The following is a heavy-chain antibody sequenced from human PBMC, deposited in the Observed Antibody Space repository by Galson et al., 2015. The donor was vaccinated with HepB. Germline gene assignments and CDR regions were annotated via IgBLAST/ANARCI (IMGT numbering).Heavy chain of an antibody. V-gene: IGHV3-7*03. J-gene: IGHJ6*02. Sequence: SLRLSCAASGFTFSSYWMSWVRLAPGKGLEWVANIKQDGSEKYYVDSVKGRFTISRDNAKNSLYLQMNSLRAEDTAVYYCARAKCSSTSCYPKYYYGMDVWGQGTTVTVSS. CDR1: GFTFSSYW. D-gene: IGHD2-2*01. CDR2: IKQDGSEK. CDR3: ARAKCSSTSCYPKYYYGMDV.